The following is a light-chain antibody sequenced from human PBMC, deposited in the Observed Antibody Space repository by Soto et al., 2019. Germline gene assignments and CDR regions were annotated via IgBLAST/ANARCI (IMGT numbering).Light chain of an antibody. CDR1: QSVSSY. CDR3: QQRSNRPWK. J-gene: IGKJ1*01. V-gene: IGKV3-11*01. CDR2: DAS. Sequence: VFTYSPAALSLSPGERDTLSCRASQSVSSYLAWYQRKPGQSPRLLIYDASNRASVIPASFSGRGSGADFTLPISSLQAEYFVVSYCQQRSNRPWKYGQGTKVEI.